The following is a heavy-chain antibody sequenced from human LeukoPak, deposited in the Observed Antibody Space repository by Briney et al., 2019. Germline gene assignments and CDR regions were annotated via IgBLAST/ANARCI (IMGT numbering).Heavy chain of an antibody. CDR1: GGSFSGYY. CDR2: INHSGST. J-gene: IGHJ4*02. D-gene: IGHD3-9*01. V-gene: IGHV4-34*01. Sequence: SETLSLTCAVYGGSFSGYYWSWIRQPPGKGLEWIGEINHSGSTNYNPSLKSRVTISVDTSKYQFSLKLSSVTAADTAVYYCARAVVDYDILTSYRFDYWGQGTLVTVSS. CDR3: ARAVVDYDILTSYRFDY.